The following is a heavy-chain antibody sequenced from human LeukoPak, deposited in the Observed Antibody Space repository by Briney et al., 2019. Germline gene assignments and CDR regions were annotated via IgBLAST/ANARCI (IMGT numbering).Heavy chain of an antibody. CDR3: ARRHNGVYCAGDCAAGEY. V-gene: IGHV4-39*01. J-gene: IGHJ4*02. CDR2: IYYSGST. CDR1: GGSISSSSYY. D-gene: IGHD2-21*02. Sequence: SETLSLTCSVSGGSISSSSYYWGWIRQPPGKGLEWIGNIYYSGSTYYNPSLKSRVTISVDTSKNQFSLELSSVTAADTAVYFCARRHNGVYCAGDCAAGEYWGQGTLVTVSS.